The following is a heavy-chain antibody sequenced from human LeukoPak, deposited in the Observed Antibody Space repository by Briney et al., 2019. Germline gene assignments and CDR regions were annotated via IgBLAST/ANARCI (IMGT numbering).Heavy chain of an antibody. V-gene: IGHV1-2*02. CDR3: ARGDGGNSDFDY. CDR1: GYTFTGYY. Sequence: GASVKVSCKASGYTFTGYYMHGVREAPGQGLDWMGWINPNSGGTNYAQKFQGRVTMTRDTSISTAYMELSRLRSDDTAVYYCARGDGGNSDFDYWGQGTLVTVSS. CDR2: INPNSGGT. D-gene: IGHD4-23*01. J-gene: IGHJ4*02.